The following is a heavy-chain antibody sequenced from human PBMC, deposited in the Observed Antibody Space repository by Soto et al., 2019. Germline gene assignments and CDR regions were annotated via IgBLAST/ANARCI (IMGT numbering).Heavy chain of an antibody. D-gene: IGHD1-26*01. Sequence: QVQLQQWGAGLLKPSETLSLTCDVSGESFGGYCWSWIRQSPGKGLEWIGDITHRGSTNYNPSLKSRVTLSVDTSKRQFSLKLSSVTAADTAVYYCARGGAHAKSGSGIYQFGYGLDFWGQGTTVTVSS. J-gene: IGHJ6*02. CDR1: GESFGGYC. V-gene: IGHV4-34*02. CDR2: ITHRGST. CDR3: ARGGAHAKSGSGIYQFGYGLDF.